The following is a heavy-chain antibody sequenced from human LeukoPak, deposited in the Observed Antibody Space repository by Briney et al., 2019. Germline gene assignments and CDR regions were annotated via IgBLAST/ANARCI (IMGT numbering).Heavy chain of an antibody. CDR2: ISSSSSYI. D-gene: IGHD1-7*01. CDR3: ATARNFRFEY. CDR1: GFTFTSYS. V-gene: IGHV3-21*01. Sequence: GGSLRLSCAASGFTFTSYSMNWVRQAPGKGLEWVSSISSSSSYIYYADSVKGRFTISRDNGKNSLYLQMNNLRTEDTALYFCATARNFRFEYWGQGSLVIVSA. J-gene: IGHJ4*02.